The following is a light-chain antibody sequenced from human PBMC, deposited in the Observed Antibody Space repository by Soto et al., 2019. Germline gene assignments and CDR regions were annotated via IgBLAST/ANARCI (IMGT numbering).Light chain of an antibody. CDR2: GAS. V-gene: IGKV3-15*01. CDR3: QQYNNWPYT. Sequence: EIVMTQSPATLSVSPGERATLSCRASQSVSSNLAWYQQKPGQAPRLLIYGASNRATGIPARFSGSGSGTEFTLTISSLQSEDFAVYYGQQYNNWPYTFGQGTKLEIK. CDR1: QSVSSN. J-gene: IGKJ2*01.